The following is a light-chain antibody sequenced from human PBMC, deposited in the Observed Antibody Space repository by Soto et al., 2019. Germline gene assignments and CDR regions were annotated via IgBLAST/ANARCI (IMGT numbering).Light chain of an antibody. CDR3: QTWGTGIRV. CDR1: SGHSSYA. Sequence: QSVLTQAPSASASLGASVNLTCTLSSGHSSYAIAWHQQQPEKGPRYLMKLNSDGSHTKGDGIPDRFSGSSSGAERYLTISSLQSEDEADYYCQTWGTGIRVFGGGTKLPVL. J-gene: IGLJ3*02. V-gene: IGLV4-69*01. CDR2: LNSDGSH.